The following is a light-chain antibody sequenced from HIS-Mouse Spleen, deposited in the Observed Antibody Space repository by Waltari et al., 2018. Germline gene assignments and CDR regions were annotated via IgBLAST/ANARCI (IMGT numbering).Light chain of an antibody. V-gene: IGKV1-12*01. CDR3: QQANSFPPFTLFT. CDR2: AAS. CDR1: QVIRSW. J-gene: IGKJ3*01. Sequence: DIHMTQHPSSVSASVGQTATITCRASQVIRSWLAWYQQKPGKAPKLLIYAASSGQSGVTTRFSGSGSGKDVTLTNSSLQPADCGTYYCQQANSFPPFTLFTFGPGTTVDMK.